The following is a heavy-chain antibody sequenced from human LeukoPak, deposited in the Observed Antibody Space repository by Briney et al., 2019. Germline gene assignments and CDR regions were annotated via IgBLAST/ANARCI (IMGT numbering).Heavy chain of an antibody. CDR3: ARLPHCPGGKCRDGGVHIDY. J-gene: IGHJ4*02. D-gene: IGHD2-8*02. Sequence: SETLSLTCSVSGYSISRGYYWGWIRQPPGQGLEWIGSIHHSGSAYYKSSLKSRVTISVDTSRNQFSMKSSSVTAADTAVYYCARLPHCPGGKCRDGGVHIDYWGQGTLVTVSS. CDR1: GYSISRGYY. V-gene: IGHV4-38-2*02. CDR2: IHHSGSA.